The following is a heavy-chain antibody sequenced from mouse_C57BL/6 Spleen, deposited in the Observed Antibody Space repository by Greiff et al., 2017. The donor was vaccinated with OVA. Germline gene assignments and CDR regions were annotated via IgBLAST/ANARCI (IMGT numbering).Heavy chain of an antibody. V-gene: IGHV1-82*01. CDR2: IYPGDGAT. D-gene: IGHD2-5*01. J-gene: IGHJ2*01. CDR1: GYAFSSSW. Sequence: QVQLKQSGPELVKPGASVKISCKASGYAFSSSWMNWVQQRPGKGLEWIGRIYPGDGATNYNGKFKGKATLTADKSSSTAYMQLSILTSEESGVYCCARDMDSNYVDYWGQGTTLTVSS. CDR3: ARDMDSNYVDY.